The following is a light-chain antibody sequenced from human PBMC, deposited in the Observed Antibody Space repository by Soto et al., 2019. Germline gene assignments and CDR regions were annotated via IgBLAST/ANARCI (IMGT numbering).Light chain of an antibody. Sequence: DIQMTQSPSTLSASIGDRVTITCRASQNISSWLSWYQQKPGKAPNLLIYQAYILEIVVPSRFSGSGSGTEFSLAISSLHHDDFATFYGQQYKLKSLYFGGGTKVEIK. CDR2: QAY. J-gene: IGKJ4*01. CDR3: QQYKLKSLY. CDR1: QNISSW. V-gene: IGKV1-5*03.